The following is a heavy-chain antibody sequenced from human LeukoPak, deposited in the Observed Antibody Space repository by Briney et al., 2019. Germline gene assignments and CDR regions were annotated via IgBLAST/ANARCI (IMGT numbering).Heavy chain of an antibody. Sequence: ASVKVSCKASGYTFTSNYIHWVRQAPGQGLEWMGMIYPRDGSTSYAQKFQGRVTVTRNTSTSTVHMELSGLRSEDTAVYYCARDQEGFDYWGQGTLVTVSS. CDR2: IYPRDGST. V-gene: IGHV1-46*01. CDR1: GYTFTSNY. CDR3: ARDQEGFDY. J-gene: IGHJ4*02.